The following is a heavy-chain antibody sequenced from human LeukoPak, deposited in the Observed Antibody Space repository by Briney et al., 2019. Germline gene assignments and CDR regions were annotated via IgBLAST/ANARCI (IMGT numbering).Heavy chain of an antibody. CDR2: INHSGST. J-gene: IGHJ4*02. Sequence: SETLSLTCAVYGGSFSDYYWSWIRQPPGKGLEWIGEINHSGSTNYNPSLKSRVTISVDTSKSQFSLKLSSVTAADTAVYYCARGLYCSSTSCYKDYWGQGTLVTVSS. CDR3: ARGLYCSSTSCYKDY. CDR1: GGSFSDYY. D-gene: IGHD2-2*02. V-gene: IGHV4-34*01.